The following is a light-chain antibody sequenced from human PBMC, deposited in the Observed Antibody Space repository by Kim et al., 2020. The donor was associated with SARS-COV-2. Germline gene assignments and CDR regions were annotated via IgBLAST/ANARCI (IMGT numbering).Light chain of an antibody. CDR2: WAS. Sequence: ATINCKSSQSVLYSPNNKNYLAWYQQKPGQPPKLLIYWASTRESGVPDRFSGSRSGTDFTLTISSLQAEDVAVYYCQQCYSYPVTFGGGTKVDIK. CDR1: QSVLYSPNNKNY. V-gene: IGKV4-1*01. CDR3: QQCYSYPVT. J-gene: IGKJ4*01.